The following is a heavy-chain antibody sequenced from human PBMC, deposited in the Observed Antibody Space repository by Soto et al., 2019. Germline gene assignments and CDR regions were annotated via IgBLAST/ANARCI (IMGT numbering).Heavy chain of an antibody. Sequence: EVQLVESGGGLVKPGGSLRLSCAASGFTFDSYTMNWVRQAPGKGLEWVSSIGPSSNAIYYADSVKGRFTISRDNAKNSLYPQMNSLRGEDTAVYPFSNWGTAAGTIRYWGQGTLVTVSS. J-gene: IGHJ4*02. V-gene: IGHV3-21*01. CDR2: IGPSSNAI. CDR1: GFTFDSYT. CDR3: SNWGTAAGTIRY. D-gene: IGHD6-13*01.